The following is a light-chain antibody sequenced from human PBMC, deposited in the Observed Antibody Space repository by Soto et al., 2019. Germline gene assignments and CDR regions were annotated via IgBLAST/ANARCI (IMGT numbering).Light chain of an antibody. J-gene: IGLJ1*01. CDR1: SSDVGGYNY. CDR3: SSYTTSNTRQIV. CDR2: DVS. V-gene: IGLV2-14*03. Sequence: QSALTQPASVSGSPGQSITISCTGTSSDVGGYNYVSWYQHHPGKAPKLIIYDVSNQPSGVSIRFSGSKSDNTASLTISGLQPEDEADYHCSSYTTSNTRQIVFGTGTKATVL.